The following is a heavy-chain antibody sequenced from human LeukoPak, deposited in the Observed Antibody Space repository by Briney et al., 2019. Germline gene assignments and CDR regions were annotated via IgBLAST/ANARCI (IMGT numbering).Heavy chain of an antibody. V-gene: IGHV3-53*01. CDR3: ARGLGYCTSTTCLLPFDY. J-gene: IGHJ4*02. Sequence: GGSLGLSCAASGFTVSTYYMAWVRQAPGKGLECVSVIYSGGSTYYADSVKGRFTVSRDNSKNTLYLQMNSLRAEDTAMYYCARGLGYCTSTTCLLPFDYWGQGTLVTVSS. CDR1: GFTVSTYY. D-gene: IGHD2-2*01. CDR2: IYSGGST.